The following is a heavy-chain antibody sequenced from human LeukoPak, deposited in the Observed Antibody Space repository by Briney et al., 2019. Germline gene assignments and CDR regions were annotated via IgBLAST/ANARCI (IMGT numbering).Heavy chain of an antibody. CDR1: GGSISSGGYY. CDR3: ARDGRLRFLEWSEMDV. V-gene: IGHV4-31*03. CDR2: IYYSGST. D-gene: IGHD3-3*01. Sequence: SETLSLTCTVSGGSISSGGYYWSWIRQHPGKGLEWLGYIYYSGSTYYNPSLESRVTISVDTSKNQFSLKLSSVTAADTAVYYCARDGRLRFLEWSEMDVWGKGTTVTVSS. J-gene: IGHJ6*04.